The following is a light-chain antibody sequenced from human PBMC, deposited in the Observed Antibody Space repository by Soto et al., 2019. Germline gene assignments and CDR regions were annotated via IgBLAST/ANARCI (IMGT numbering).Light chain of an antibody. Sequence: DMQMTQSPSTLSASVVYRVTITCRASQSISSWLAWYQQKPGKAPKLLIYKASSLESGVPSRFSGSGSGTEFTLTISSLQPDDFATYYCQQYNSYWTFGQGTKVDIK. CDR1: QSISSW. V-gene: IGKV1-5*03. CDR3: QQYNSYWT. CDR2: KAS. J-gene: IGKJ1*01.